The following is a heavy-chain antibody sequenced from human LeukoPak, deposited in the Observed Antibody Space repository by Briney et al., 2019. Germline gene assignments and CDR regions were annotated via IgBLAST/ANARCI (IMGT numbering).Heavy chain of an antibody. CDR3: ARDGSSGWYVGMDV. V-gene: IGHV4-4*07. D-gene: IGHD6-19*01. J-gene: IGHJ6*04. CDR2: IYTSGST. Sequence: SETLSLTCTVSGGSISSYYWSWIRQPAGKGLEWIGRIYTSGSTNYNPSLKSRVTISVDTSKNQFSLKLSSVTAADTAVYYCARDGSSGWYVGMDVWGKGTTVTVSS. CDR1: GGSISSYY.